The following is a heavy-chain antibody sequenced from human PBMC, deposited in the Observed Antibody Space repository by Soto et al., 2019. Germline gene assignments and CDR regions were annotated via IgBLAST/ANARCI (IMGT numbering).Heavy chain of an antibody. J-gene: IGHJ4*02. Sequence: SETLSLSCSVSGYLISSGYYWGWVRQTPGKGLEWLGGIDYSGRTYKNPSLKSRVSASVDLSKNQFSLNLRSVTAADTAVYFCARELSSGYDSYYFDYWGQGTLVTVSS. CDR3: ARELSSGYDSYYFDY. CDR2: IDYSGRT. V-gene: IGHV4-38-2*02. D-gene: IGHD3-22*01. CDR1: GYLISSGYY.